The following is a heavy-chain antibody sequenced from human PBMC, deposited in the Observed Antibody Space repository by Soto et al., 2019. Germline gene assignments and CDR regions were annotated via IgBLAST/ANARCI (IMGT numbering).Heavy chain of an antibody. CDR1: GGTFSSYA. D-gene: IGHD2-15*01. Sequence: QVQLVQSGAEVKKPGSSVKVSCKASGGTFSSYAISWVRQAPRQGLEWMGGIIPIFGTANYAQKFQGRVTITADKSTSTAYMELSSLRSEDTAVYYCARDGYCSGGSCYSYYYGMDVWGQGTTVTVSS. CDR3: ARDGYCSGGSCYSYYYGMDV. J-gene: IGHJ6*02. CDR2: IIPIFGTA. V-gene: IGHV1-69*06.